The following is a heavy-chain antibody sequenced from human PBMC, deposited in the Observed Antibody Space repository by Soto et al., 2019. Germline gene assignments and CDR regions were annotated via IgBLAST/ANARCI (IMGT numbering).Heavy chain of an antibody. CDR1: GYTFTAQC. Sequence: ASVKVSCKASGYTFTAQCLHWVRKAPGEGLEWMGWINPTTGATRYAQKFQGRVTMTRDTSMSTAYLEVRSLRPDDTAVYYCAKGDSSWVSWFDTWGQGTLVTVSS. J-gene: IGHJ5*02. V-gene: IGHV1-2*02. CDR2: INPTTGAT. CDR3: AKGDSSWVSWFDT. D-gene: IGHD6-19*01.